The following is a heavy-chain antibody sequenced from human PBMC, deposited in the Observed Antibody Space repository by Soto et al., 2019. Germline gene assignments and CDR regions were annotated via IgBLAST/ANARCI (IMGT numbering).Heavy chain of an antibody. CDR2: ISGNNGNT. Sequence: QVQLVQSGGEVKKPGASVKVSCEASGDTFTNYGISWVRQAPGQGLEWMGWISGNNGNTNYAQKFQGSVTMTADTSTSTGYMELRSLISDDTAVYYCAREDCSSVSCDGVDYWGQGTLVTVSS. D-gene: IGHD2-2*01. V-gene: IGHV1-18*01. CDR3: AREDCSSVSCDGVDY. J-gene: IGHJ4*02. CDR1: GDTFTNYG.